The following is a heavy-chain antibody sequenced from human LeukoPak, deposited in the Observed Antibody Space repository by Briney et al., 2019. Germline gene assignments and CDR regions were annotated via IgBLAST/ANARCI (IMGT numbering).Heavy chain of an antibody. J-gene: IGHJ5*02. CDR3: ARDLGHINWFDP. CDR2: INPNSGGT. CDR1: GYTFTGYH. Sequence: ASVTDSCKASGYTFTGYHMHRVRQAPGQGLEWMGWINPNSGGTNYAQKFQGWVTMTRDTSIRTAYMGLSRLRSDDTAVYYCARDLGHINWFDPWGQGTLVTVSS. V-gene: IGHV1-2*04. D-gene: IGHD2-21*01.